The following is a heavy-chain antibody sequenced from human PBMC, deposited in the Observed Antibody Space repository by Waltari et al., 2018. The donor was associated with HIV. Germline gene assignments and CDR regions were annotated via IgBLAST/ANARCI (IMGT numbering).Heavy chain of an antibody. CDR1: VYTFINHD. Sequence: QVQLVQSGAEVKKPGASVKVSCKASVYTFINHDINWMRQASGRGVDVMGLQNPNSGNTVPGQTVQGRLTMTRDTSISTADMELGSLRSDETSVYYCARGSGAGGRDWFDPWGQGTLFTVSS. V-gene: IGHV1-8*02. J-gene: IGHJ5*02. CDR2: QNPNSGNT. CDR3: ARGSGAGGRDWFDP. D-gene: IGHD1-26*01.